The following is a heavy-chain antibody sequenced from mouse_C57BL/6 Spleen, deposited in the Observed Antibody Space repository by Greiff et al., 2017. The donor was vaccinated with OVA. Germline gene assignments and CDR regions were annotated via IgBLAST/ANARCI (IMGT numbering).Heavy chain of an antibody. CDR3: AEGYGNYGFAY. CDR2: INPYNGGT. J-gene: IGHJ3*01. D-gene: IGHD2-10*02. CDR1: GYTFTDYY. V-gene: IGHV1-19*01. Sequence: EVQLQQSGPVLVKPGASVKMSCKASGYTFTDYYMNWVKQSHGKSLEWIGVINPYNGGTSYNQKFKGKATLTVDKSSSTAYMELNSLTSEDSAVYYCAEGYGNYGFAYWGQGTLVTVSA.